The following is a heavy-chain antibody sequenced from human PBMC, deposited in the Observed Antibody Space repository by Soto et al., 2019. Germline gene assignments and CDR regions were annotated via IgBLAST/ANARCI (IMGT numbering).Heavy chain of an antibody. J-gene: IGHJ6*02. Sequence: QVQPVQSGAEVKKPGASVKVSCKASGYTFTSYYMHWVRQAPGQGLEWMGIINPSGGSTSYAQKFQGRVTMTRDTSTSTVYMELSSLRSEDTAVYYCARDNRTSFYYYYGMDVWGQGTTVTVSS. CDR1: GYTFTSYY. V-gene: IGHV1-46*01. D-gene: IGHD1-26*01. CDR2: INPSGGST. CDR3: ARDNRTSFYYYYGMDV.